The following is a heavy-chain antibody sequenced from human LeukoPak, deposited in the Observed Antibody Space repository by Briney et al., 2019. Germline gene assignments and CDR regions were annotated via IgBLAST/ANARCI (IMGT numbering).Heavy chain of an antibody. D-gene: IGHD3-10*01. J-gene: IGHJ4*02. CDR1: GFTFSNYA. CDR3: HGGSYSTQVDY. Sequence: PGRSLRLSCAASGFTFSNYAMHWVRQAPGEGLEWVAVVLSDGNYKDYADSVKGRFTISRDNSKNTLYLQMNSLRGEDTALYCCHGGSYSTQVDYWGRGTLVTVSS. V-gene: IGHV3-30-3*01. CDR2: VLSDGNYK.